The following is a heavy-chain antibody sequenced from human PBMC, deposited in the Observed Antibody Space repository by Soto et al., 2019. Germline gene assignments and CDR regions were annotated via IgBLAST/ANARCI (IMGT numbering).Heavy chain of an antibody. CDR3: VVGYCSGGSCYSSNYYYYGMDV. Sequence: PXGSLILSGSASGFTFSSYAMHLVRQAPGKGLEYVSAISSNGGSTYYADSVKGRFTISRDNSKNTLYLQMSSLRAEDTAVYYCVVGYCSGGSCYSSNYYYYGMDVWGQGTTVTVSS. CDR1: GFTFSSYA. D-gene: IGHD2-15*01. J-gene: IGHJ6*02. V-gene: IGHV3-64D*06. CDR2: ISSNGGST.